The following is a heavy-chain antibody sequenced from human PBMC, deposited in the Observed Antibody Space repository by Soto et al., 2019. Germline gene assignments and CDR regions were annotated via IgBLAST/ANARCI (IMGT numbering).Heavy chain of an antibody. CDR3: ARVRLFGELMHGMDV. V-gene: IGHV4-61*01. CDR1: GGSVSSGSYY. Sequence: QVQLQESGPGLVKPSETLSLTCTVSGGSVSSGSYYWSWIRQPPGQGLEWIGYIYYSGSTNYNPSLKSRVTISVDTSKNQCSLKLSSVTAADTAVYYCARVRLFGELMHGMDVWGQGTTVTVSS. CDR2: IYYSGST. J-gene: IGHJ6*02. D-gene: IGHD3-10*02.